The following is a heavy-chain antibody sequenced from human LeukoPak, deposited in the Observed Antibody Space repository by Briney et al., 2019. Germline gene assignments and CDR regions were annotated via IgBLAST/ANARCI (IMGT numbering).Heavy chain of an antibody. J-gene: IGHJ5*02. Sequence: SGTLSLTCAVSGGSISSSNWWSWVHQPPGKGLEWIGEIYHSGSTNYNPSLKSRVTISIDTSNQFSLRLDSMTAADTAVYYCVRDPKSAVAADWFDPWGQGTLVTVSS. V-gene: IGHV4-4*02. CDR3: VRDPKSAVAADWFDP. CDR1: GGSISSSNW. CDR2: IYHSGST. D-gene: IGHD6-19*01.